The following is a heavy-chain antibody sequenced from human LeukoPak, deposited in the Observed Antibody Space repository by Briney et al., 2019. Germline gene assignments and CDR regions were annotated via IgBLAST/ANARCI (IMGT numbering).Heavy chain of an antibody. CDR3: ARDRKRITIFGVVTIPQGYYYYGMDV. D-gene: IGHD3-3*01. Sequence: PGGSLRLSCAASGFTFSSYGMHWVRQAPGKGLEWVAVIWYDGSNKYYADSVKGRFTISSDNSKTTLYLQMTSLRAEDTAVYCCARDRKRITIFGVVTIPQGYYYYGMDVWGQGTTVTVSS. V-gene: IGHV3-33*01. J-gene: IGHJ6*02. CDR2: IWYDGSNK. CDR1: GFTFSSYG.